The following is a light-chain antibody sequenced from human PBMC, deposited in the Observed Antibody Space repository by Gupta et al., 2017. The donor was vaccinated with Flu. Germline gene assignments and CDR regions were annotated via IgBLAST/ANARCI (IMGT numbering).Light chain of an antibody. Sequence: GERATINSKSSQSGLDSTNKKNYLAWYQQKPGQPPRWRIYGETTREAGVPDRVSGSGCGTDCTLTISSMKAEDVAVYYCHQEDSAPCTFGQGTKLEIK. CDR2: GET. V-gene: IGKV4-1*01. J-gene: IGKJ2*02. CDR3: HQEDSAPCT. CDR1: QSGLDSTNKKNY.